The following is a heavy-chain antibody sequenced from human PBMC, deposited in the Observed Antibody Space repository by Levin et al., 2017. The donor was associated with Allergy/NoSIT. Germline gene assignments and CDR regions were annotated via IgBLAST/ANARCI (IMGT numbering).Heavy chain of an antibody. D-gene: IGHD3-16*01. Sequence: ASVKVSCKASGYTFTAYYMHWVRRAPGQGLEWMGWINPHSGVTNYAQKFQGRVTMTRDTSISTAYMELSRLTSDDTAVYYCTRGSSPSNLGSYGLDYFDYWGQGTLVTVSS. CDR3: TRGSSPSNLGSYGLDYFDY. J-gene: IGHJ4*02. V-gene: IGHV1-2*02. CDR1: GYTFTAYY. CDR2: INPHSGVT.